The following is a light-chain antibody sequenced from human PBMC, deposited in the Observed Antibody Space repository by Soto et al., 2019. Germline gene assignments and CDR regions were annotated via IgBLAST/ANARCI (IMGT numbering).Light chain of an antibody. CDR1: QGVGND. V-gene: IGKV1-6*01. CDR3: LQDNYNPLT. CDR2: HAS. J-gene: IGKJ4*01. Sequence: AVQMTQSPSSLSASVGDRVTITCRASQGVGNDLAWYQQRPGKAPNLLIFHASTLQSGVPTRFSGSGSGTDFPLTISGLQPEDSATYYCLQDNYNPLTCGGGTKVAIK.